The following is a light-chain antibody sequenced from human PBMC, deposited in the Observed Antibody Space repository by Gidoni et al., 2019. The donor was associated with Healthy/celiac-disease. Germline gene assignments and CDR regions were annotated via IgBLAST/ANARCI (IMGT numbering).Light chain of an antibody. CDR3: QSYDSSLSVHVV. Sequence: QSVLTPPPSVSGAPRQMVTISCTGSSSNIGAGYDLHWYQQLPGTAPKLLIYGNSNRHSGVPDRFSGSKSGTSASLAITGLQAEDEADYYCQSYDSSLSVHVVFGGGTKLTVL. CDR2: GNS. V-gene: IGLV1-40*01. CDR1: SSNIGAGYD. J-gene: IGLJ2*01.